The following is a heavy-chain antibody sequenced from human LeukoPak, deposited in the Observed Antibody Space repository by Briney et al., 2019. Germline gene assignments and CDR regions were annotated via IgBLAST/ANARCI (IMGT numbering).Heavy chain of an antibody. J-gene: IGHJ4*02. Sequence: ETLSLTCTDPGGSISSYYWSWSRHRLVKGLEWIGYIYYSGSTNYNPSLKSRVTISVDTSKNQFSLKLSSVTAADTAVYYCARHGPTVTTFDYWGQGTLVTVPS. CDR2: IYYSGST. CDR3: ARHGPTVTTFDY. D-gene: IGHD4-17*01. V-gene: IGHV4-59*08. CDR1: GGSISSYY.